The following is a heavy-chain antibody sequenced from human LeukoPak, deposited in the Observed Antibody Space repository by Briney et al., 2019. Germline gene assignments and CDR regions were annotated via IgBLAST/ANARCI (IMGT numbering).Heavy chain of an antibody. CDR1: GYTFSSYS. V-gene: IGHV3-21*01. CDR2: ISWSSSYI. D-gene: IGHD2-15*01. Sequence: GGSLRLSCAASGYTFSSYSMNWVRQAPGKGLEWVSSISWSSSYIYYADSVKGRFTISRGNAKNSLYLQMNSLRAEDTAVYYCARSSVVMVAAEQDYGGEGTLVTVPS. J-gene: IGHJ4*02. CDR3: ARSSVVMVAAEQDY.